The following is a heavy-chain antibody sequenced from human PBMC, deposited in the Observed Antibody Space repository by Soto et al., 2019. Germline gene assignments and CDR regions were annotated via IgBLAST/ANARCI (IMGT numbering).Heavy chain of an antibody. CDR1: GFTFSSYA. CDR2: ISGSGGST. V-gene: IGHV3-23*01. Sequence: LRLSCAASGFTFSSYAISWVRHAPVKWLEWVSAISGSGGSTYYADSVKGRFTISRDNSKNTLYLQMNSLRAEDTAVYYCAKDLYDRLGMAFDIWGQGTMVTVSS. J-gene: IGHJ3*02. D-gene: IGHD3-22*01. CDR3: AKDLYDRLGMAFDI.